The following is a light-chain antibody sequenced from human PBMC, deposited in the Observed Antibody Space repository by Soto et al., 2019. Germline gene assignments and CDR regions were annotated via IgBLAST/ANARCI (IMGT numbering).Light chain of an antibody. CDR1: QNINNY. CDR3: QQYDNLPN. J-gene: IGKJ5*01. V-gene: IGKV1-33*01. CDR2: DAS. Sequence: DIQMTQSPSSLSASVGDRVTITCQASQNINNYLNWYQQKPGRAPKLLIYDASNLEAGVPSRFRGRGSGTDFTFTISRLQPEDIATYYGQQYDNLPNFGQGTRLEIK.